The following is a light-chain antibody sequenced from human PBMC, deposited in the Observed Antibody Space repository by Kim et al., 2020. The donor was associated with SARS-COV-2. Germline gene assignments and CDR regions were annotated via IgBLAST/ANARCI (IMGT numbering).Light chain of an antibody. CDR1: GSSIGSNV. V-gene: IGLV1-51*01. J-gene: IGLJ1*01. Sequence: GKKVSRSGSGTGSSIGSNVVSLYKQFPGAAPKLLIYDNDKRPSGIPDRFSGSKSGTSGTLGITGLQTGDEAEYYCATWDSSLTSYVFGIGTKVTVL. CDR3: ATWDSSLTSYV. CDR2: DND.